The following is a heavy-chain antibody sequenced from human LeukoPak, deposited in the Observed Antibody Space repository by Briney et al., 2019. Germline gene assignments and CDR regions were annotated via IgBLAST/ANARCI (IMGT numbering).Heavy chain of an antibody. CDR1: GFIFSNYW. V-gene: IGHV3-74*01. Sequence: GGSLRLSCAGSGFIFSNYWMHWVRQAPGKGLVWVSRIKSDGSSTSYADSVKGRFTISRDNAKKTLYLQMNSLRAEDTAVYSCALGRTDSSGYDYFKNWGQGTLVTVSS. J-gene: IGHJ4*02. CDR2: IKSDGSST. CDR3: ALGRTDSSGYDYFKN. D-gene: IGHD3-22*01.